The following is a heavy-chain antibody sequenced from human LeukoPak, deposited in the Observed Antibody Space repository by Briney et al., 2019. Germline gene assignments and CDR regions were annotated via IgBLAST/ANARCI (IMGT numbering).Heavy chain of an antibody. D-gene: IGHD6-13*01. J-gene: IGHJ3*02. CDR3: ARGGQYAAALLDAFDI. CDR2: ISAYNGNT. V-gene: IGHV1-18*01. Sequence: GASVKVSCKASGYTFTSYGIGWVRQAPGQGLEWMGWISAYNGNTNYAQKLQGRVTMTTDTSTSTAYMELRSLRSDDTAVYYCARGGQYAAALLDAFDIWGQGTMVTVSS. CDR1: GYTFTSYG.